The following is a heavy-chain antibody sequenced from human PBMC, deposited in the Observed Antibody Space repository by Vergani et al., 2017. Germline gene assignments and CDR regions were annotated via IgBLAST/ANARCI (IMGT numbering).Heavy chain of an antibody. V-gene: IGHV4-59*01. J-gene: IGHJ5*02. D-gene: IGHD3-3*01. Sequence: QVQLQESGPGLVKPSETLSLTCTVSGGSISSYYWSWIRQPPGKGLEWIGYIYYSGSTHYNPSLNSRVTISVDTSQNQFSLKLSSVTAADTAVYYCARGRNLRFLEWLSPWFDPWGQGTLVTGSS. CDR3: ARGRNLRFLEWLSPWFDP. CDR2: IYYSGST. CDR1: GGSISSYY.